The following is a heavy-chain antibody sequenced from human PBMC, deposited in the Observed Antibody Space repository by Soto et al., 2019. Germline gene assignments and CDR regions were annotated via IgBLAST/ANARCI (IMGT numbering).Heavy chain of an antibody. CDR1: GFPFSSYA. D-gene: IGHD2-2*01. CDR2: ITETSLYI. J-gene: IGHJ6*02. Sequence: GGSLRLSCAASGFPFSSYAMSWVRQAPGKGLEWVSSITETSLYIYYAGSVKGRFTISRDNSKNTLYLQMNSLRAEDTAVYYCAKDGRSSTSCYAYYYGMDVWGQGTTVTVSS. V-gene: IGHV3-21*01. CDR3: AKDGRSSTSCYAYYYGMDV.